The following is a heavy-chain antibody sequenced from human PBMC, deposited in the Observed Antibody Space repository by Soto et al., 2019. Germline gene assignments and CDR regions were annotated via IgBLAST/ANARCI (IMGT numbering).Heavy chain of an antibody. D-gene: IGHD1-26*01. V-gene: IGHV3-33*01. CDR3: ARETGIVGVKGVFDI. J-gene: IGHJ3*02. Sequence: QVQLVESGGGVVQPGRSLRLSCAASGFTFSSYGMHWVRQAPGKGLEWVAVVWYDGSEKYYLDFVKGRFTISRDNSKNTLYLQMNNVRAEDTAVYHCARETGIVGVKGVFDIWGQGTMVTVSS. CDR1: GFTFSSYG. CDR2: VWYDGSEK.